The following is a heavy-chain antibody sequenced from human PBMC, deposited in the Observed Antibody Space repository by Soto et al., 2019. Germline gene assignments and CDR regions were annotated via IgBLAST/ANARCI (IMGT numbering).Heavy chain of an antibody. CDR1: GYSFTSYW. V-gene: IGHV5-51*01. CDR2: IYPGDSDT. Sequence: HGESLKISCKGSGYSFTSYWIGWVRQMPGKGLEWMGIIYPGDSDTRYSPSFQGLVTISADKSISTAYLQWSSLKASDTAMYYCARQLGRESSSFDDAFDIWGQGTMVTVSS. D-gene: IGHD6-6*01. J-gene: IGHJ3*02. CDR3: ARQLGRESSSFDDAFDI.